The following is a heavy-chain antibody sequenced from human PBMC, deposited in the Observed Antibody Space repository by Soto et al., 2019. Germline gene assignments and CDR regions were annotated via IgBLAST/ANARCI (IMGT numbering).Heavy chain of an antibody. CDR1: GFTSSSYG. V-gene: IGHV3-33*01. CDR3: ARAGMDYDYVWGSYRYIPYFDY. CDR2: IWYDGSNK. D-gene: IGHD3-16*02. J-gene: IGHJ4*02. Sequence: PGGSLRLSCAASGFTSSSYGMHWVRQAPGKGLEWVAVIWYDGSNKYYADSVKGRFTISRDNSKNTLYLQMNSLRAEDTAVYYCARAGMDYDYVWGSYRYIPYFDYWGQGTLVTVSS.